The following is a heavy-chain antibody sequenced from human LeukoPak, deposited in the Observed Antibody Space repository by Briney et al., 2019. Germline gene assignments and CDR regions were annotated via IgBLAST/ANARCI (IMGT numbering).Heavy chain of an antibody. CDR1: GFTFSSYE. D-gene: IGHD2-8*01. V-gene: IGHV3-48*03. J-gene: IGHJ4*02. Sequence: GGSLRLSCAASGFTFSSYEMNWVRQAPGKGPEWVSYISSSGSAIFYADSVRGRFTISRDKAKNSLYLQMNSLRAEDTAVYYCAREKYAGYYFDYWGQGTLVTVSS. CDR2: ISSSGSAI. CDR3: AREKYAGYYFDY.